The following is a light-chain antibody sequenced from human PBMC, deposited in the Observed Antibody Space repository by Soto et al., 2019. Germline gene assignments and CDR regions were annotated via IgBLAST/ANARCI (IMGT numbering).Light chain of an antibody. CDR1: RSDLGGYNY. Sequence: QSALTQPTSVSGSPGQSITISCTGTRSDLGGYNYVYWHQQHPGKAPKLMIYDVTNRPSGVSDRFSGSKSGNTASLTISGLQAEDEADYYCSSYTSSSTYVFGAGTKLTVL. J-gene: IGLJ1*01. V-gene: IGLV2-14*01. CDR3: SSYTSSSTYV. CDR2: DVT.